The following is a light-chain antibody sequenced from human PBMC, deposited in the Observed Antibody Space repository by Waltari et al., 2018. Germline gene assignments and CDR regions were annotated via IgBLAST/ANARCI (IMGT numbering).Light chain of an antibody. CDR3: QQSYSTPRT. Sequence: DIQITQSPSTLSASVGDTVTFTCRASQSISSWLAWYQQKPGQAPKRLIHKASTLESGVPSRFSGSGSGTEFTLTIDSLLPDDFATYYCQQSYSTPRTFGQGTKVEIK. CDR2: KAS. CDR1: QSISSW. J-gene: IGKJ1*01. V-gene: IGKV1-5*03.